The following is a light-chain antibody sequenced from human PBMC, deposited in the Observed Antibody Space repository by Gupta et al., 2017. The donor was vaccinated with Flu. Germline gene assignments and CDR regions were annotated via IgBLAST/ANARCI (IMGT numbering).Light chain of an antibody. CDR2: DAS. CDR3: QQYDNLPMYT. CDR1: QDISNY. V-gene: IGKV1-33*01. Sequence: SSLSASVGDRVTITCQASQDISNYLNWYQQKPGKAPKLLIYDASNLETGVPSRFSGSGSGTDFTFTISSLQPEDIATYYCQQYDNLPMYTFGQGTKLEIK. J-gene: IGKJ2*01.